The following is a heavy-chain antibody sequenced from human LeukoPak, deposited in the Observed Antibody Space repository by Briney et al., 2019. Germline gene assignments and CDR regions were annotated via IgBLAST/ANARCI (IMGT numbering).Heavy chain of an antibody. Sequence: SQTLSLTCAISGDSVSSNSAAWNWIRRSPSRGLEWLGRTYYRTKWYNDYAASVKSRITINADTSSNQFSLHLTSMTPEDTAVYYCAREVGTNLVDKFDFWGQGTQVTVSS. CDR3: AREVGTNLVDKFDF. CDR1: GDSVSSNSAA. D-gene: IGHD3-9*01. CDR2: TYYRTKWYN. V-gene: IGHV6-1*01. J-gene: IGHJ4*02.